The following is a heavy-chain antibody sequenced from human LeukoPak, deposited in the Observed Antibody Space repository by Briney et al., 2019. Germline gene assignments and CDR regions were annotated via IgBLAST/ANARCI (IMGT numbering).Heavy chain of an antibody. D-gene: IGHD3-3*01. CDR1: GFTFSSYS. CDR3: AREGVDYDFWSGSYDP. Sequence: GGSLRLSCAASGFTFSSYSVNWVRQAPGKGLEWVSYISSSSSTIYYADSVKGRFTISRDNAKNSLYLQMNSLRAEDTAVYYCAREGVDYDFWSGSYDPWGQGTLVTVSS. V-gene: IGHV3-48*01. CDR2: ISSSSSTI. J-gene: IGHJ5*02.